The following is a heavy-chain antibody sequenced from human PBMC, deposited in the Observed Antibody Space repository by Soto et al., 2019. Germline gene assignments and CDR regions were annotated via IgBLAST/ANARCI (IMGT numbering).Heavy chain of an antibody. CDR2: IYYSGST. V-gene: IGHV4-59*01. J-gene: IGHJ6*01. CDR1: GGSISSYY. D-gene: IGHD5-18*01. Sequence: SETLSLTCTVSGGSISSYYWSWIRQPPGKGLEWIGYIYYSGSTNYNPSLKSRVTISVDTSKNQFSLKLSSVTAADTAVSYCARDRYRTGGYYYYYYGMDVWGQGTTVTVSS. CDR3: ARDRYRTGGYYYYYYGMDV.